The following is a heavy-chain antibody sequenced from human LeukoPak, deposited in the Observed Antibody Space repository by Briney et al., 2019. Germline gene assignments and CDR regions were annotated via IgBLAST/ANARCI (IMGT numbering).Heavy chain of an antibody. J-gene: IGHJ5*02. Sequence: PSETLSLTCAVYGGSFSGNYWSWIRQSPGKGLEWIGEINHSGSTNYNPSLKSRVTTSVDTSKKQFSLKLRSVTAADTAVYYCARASWGGHWFDPWGQGTLVTVSS. CDR2: INHSGST. CDR3: ARASWGGHWFDP. D-gene: IGHD3-16*01. CDR1: GGSFSGNY. V-gene: IGHV4-34*01.